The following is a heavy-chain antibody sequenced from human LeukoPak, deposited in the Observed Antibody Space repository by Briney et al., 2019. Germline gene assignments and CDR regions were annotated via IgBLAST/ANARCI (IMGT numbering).Heavy chain of an antibody. CDR3: ARDQGRYGSGSYRYGMDV. Sequence: GRSLRLSCAASGFTFDDYAMRWVRQAPGKGLEWVSSISSSSSYKYYADSVKGRFTISRDNAKNSLYLQMNSLRAEDTAVYYCARDQGRYGSGSYRYGMDVWGQGTTVTVSS. CDR2: ISSSSSYK. V-gene: IGHV3-21*01. D-gene: IGHD3-10*01. CDR1: GFTFDDYA. J-gene: IGHJ6*02.